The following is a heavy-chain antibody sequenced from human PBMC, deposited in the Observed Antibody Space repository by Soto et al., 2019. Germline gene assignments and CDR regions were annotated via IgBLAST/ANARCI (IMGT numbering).Heavy chain of an antibody. Sequence: PGGSLRLSCAASGFTVSSNYMSWVRQAPGKGLEWVSVIYSGGSTYYADSVKGRFTISRDNSKNTLCLQMNSLRAEDTAVYYCAKSPPYYYGSGSYYSWFDPWGQGTLVTVSS. CDR3: AKSPPYYYGSGSYYSWFDP. CDR2: IYSGGST. CDR1: GFTVSSNY. D-gene: IGHD3-10*01. V-gene: IGHV3-53*01. J-gene: IGHJ5*02.